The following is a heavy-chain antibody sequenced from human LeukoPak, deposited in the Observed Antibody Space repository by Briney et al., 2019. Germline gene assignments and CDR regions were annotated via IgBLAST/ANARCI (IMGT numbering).Heavy chain of an antibody. V-gene: IGHV3-66*02. Sequence: GGSLRLYCTASAFTVSSNCMSWVRQAPGKGLEWVSLIYTAGNTYYADSVRGRFTISRDISKNTLYLQMNSLRIDDTAVYYCARVAVEGREFFQHWGQGTLVTVSS. CDR1: AFTVSSNC. CDR3: ARVAVEGREFFQH. D-gene: IGHD6-19*01. J-gene: IGHJ1*01. CDR2: IYTAGNT.